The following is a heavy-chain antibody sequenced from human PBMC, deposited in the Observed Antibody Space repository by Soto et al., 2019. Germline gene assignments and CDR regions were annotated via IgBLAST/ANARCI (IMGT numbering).Heavy chain of an antibody. CDR3: ARLEYSNVRKDV. J-gene: IGHJ4*02. D-gene: IGHD4-4*01. CDR2: INHSGST. Sequence: PSETLSLTCAVYGGSFSGYYWSWIRQPPGKGLEWIGEINHSGSTNYNPSLKSRVTISVDTSKNQFSLKLSSVTAADTAVYYCARLEYSNVRKDVWGQGTLDTRSS. V-gene: IGHV4-34*01. CDR1: GGSFSGYY.